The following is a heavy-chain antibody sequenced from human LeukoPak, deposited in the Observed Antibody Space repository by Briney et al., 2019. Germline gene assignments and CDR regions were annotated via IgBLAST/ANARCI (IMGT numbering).Heavy chain of an antibody. V-gene: IGHV3-64*01. D-gene: IGHD6-13*01. CDR2: ISSNGGST. CDR3: ARDRSGSSWYQRGAFDI. CDR1: GFTFSSYA. Sequence: TGGSLRLSCAASGFTFSSYAMHWVRQAPGKGLEYVSAISSNGGSTYYANSVKGRFTISRDNFKNTLYLQMGSLRAEDMAVYYCARDRSGSSWYQRGAFDIWGQGTMVTVSS. J-gene: IGHJ3*02.